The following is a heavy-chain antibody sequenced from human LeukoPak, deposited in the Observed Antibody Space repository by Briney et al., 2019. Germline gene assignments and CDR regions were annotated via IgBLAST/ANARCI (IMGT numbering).Heavy chain of an antibody. CDR3: AKDPTMIVTYGFDY. Sequence: PGGALRLSCAASGFTFDDYAIHWVRQAPGKGLEWGSGISWNSGSIGYADSVKGRFTISRDNAKNSLYLQMNSLRAEDTALYYCAKDPTMIVTYGFDYWGQGTLVTVSS. V-gene: IGHV3-9*01. CDR1: GFTFDDYA. J-gene: IGHJ4*02. D-gene: IGHD3-22*01. CDR2: ISWNSGSI.